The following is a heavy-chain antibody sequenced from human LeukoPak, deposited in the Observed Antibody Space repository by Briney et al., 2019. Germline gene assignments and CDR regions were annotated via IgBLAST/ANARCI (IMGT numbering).Heavy chain of an antibody. V-gene: IGHV3-13*01. CDR3: VRQQTPHGNFDY. J-gene: IGHJ4*02. CDR2: IGTAGDT. D-gene: IGHD1-26*01. Sequence: GGSLRLSCATSGFTFSNHAMHWVRQATGKGLEWVSAIGTAGDTFYPGSVKGRFTISRENAKNSLSLQMNSLRAEDTAVYYCVRQQTPHGNFDYWGQGTLVTVSS. CDR1: GFTFSNHA.